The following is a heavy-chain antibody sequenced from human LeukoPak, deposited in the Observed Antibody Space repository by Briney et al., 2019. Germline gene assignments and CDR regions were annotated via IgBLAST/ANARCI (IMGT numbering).Heavy chain of an antibody. CDR2: ISGSGGST. D-gene: IGHD1-26*01. J-gene: IGHJ6*03. Sequence: GGSLRLSCAASGFTFSSYAMSWVRQAPGKGLEWVSAISGSGGSTYYADSVKGRFTISRDNSKNTLYLQMSSLRAEDTAVYYCAKGPRGYSGSYSAYYYMDVWGKGTTVTVSS. CDR3: AKGPRGYSGSYSAYYYMDV. CDR1: GFTFSSYA. V-gene: IGHV3-23*01.